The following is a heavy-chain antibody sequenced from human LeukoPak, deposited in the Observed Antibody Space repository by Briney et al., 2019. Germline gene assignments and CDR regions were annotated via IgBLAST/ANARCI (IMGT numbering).Heavy chain of an antibody. CDR1: GYTFTSYD. J-gene: IGHJ4*02. CDR2: MNPNSGNT. D-gene: IGHD6-19*01. V-gene: IGHV1-8*02. Sequence: ASVKVSCKASGYTFTSYDINWVRQATGQGLEWMGWMNPNSGNTGYAQKFQGRVTMTEDTSTDTAYMELSSLRSEDTAVYYCATVTGAVAVPFDYWGQGTLVTVSS. CDR3: ATVTGAVAVPFDY.